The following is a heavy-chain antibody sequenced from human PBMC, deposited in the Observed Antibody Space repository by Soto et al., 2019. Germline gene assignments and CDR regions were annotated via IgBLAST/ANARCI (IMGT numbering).Heavy chain of an antibody. CDR3: AQTYYYDSSGYPYFQH. J-gene: IGHJ1*01. CDR1: GFTFRNYA. V-gene: IGHV3-23*01. CDR2: ISGSGSST. D-gene: IGHD3-22*01. Sequence: GGSLRLSCAASGFTFRNYAMSWVRQAPGKGLEWVSAISGSGSSTYYADSVRGRFTISRDNSENTLYLQMNSLRAEDTAVYYCAQTYYYDSSGYPYFQHWGQGTLVTVSS.